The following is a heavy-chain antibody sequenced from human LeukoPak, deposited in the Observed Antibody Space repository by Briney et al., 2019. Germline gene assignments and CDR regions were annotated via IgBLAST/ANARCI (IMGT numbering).Heavy chain of an antibody. CDR2: IKSKTDGGTT. CDR3: TADGQGVIIKTGTIDP. V-gene: IGHV3-15*01. CDR1: GFTFSNAW. J-gene: IGHJ5*02. D-gene: IGHD3-10*01. Sequence: PGGSLRLSCAASGFTFSNAWMTWVRQAPGKGLEWVGRIKSKTDGGTTDYAAPVKGRFTISRDDSKNTLYLQMNSQKTEDTAVYYCTADGQGVIIKTGTIDPWGQGTLVTVSS.